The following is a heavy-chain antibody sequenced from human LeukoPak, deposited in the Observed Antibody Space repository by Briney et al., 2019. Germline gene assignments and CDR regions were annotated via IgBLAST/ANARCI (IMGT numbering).Heavy chain of an antibody. V-gene: IGHV4-34*01. CDR2: INHSGST. CDR3: ARGRFAARFFDY. D-gene: IGHD6-6*01. Sequence: SETLSLTCAVYGGPFSGYYWSWIRQPPGKGLEWIGEINHSGSTNYNPSLKSRVTISVDTSKNQFSLKLSSVTAADTAVYYCARGRFAARFFDYWGQGTLVTVSS. J-gene: IGHJ4*02. CDR1: GGPFSGYY.